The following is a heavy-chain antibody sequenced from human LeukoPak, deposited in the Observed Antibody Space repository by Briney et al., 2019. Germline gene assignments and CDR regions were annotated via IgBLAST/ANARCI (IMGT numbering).Heavy chain of an antibody. CDR1: GFTFSSYA. CDR2: IGSSGDIT. Sequence: GSLRLSCAASGFTFSSYAMSWVRQAPGMGLEWVSSIGSSGDITYYADSVKGRFTISRDNAKNSLYLQMNSLRAEDAALYYCARAPTPYYYDSSGYGDYWGQGTLVTVSS. D-gene: IGHD3-22*01. J-gene: IGHJ4*02. CDR3: ARAPTPYYYDSSGYGDY. V-gene: IGHV3-23*01.